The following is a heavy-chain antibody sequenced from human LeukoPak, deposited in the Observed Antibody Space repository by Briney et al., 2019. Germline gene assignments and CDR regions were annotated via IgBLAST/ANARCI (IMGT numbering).Heavy chain of an antibody. D-gene: IGHD6-13*01. Sequence: GGSLRLSCAASGFTFSSTSMSWVRQAPGKGLEWVAVTVGGGDGTYYADSVKGRFTISRDNSNNTLYLQMSSLRAEDTAVYYCAIIPRAAAGPSARSPFHYWGQGTLVTVSS. CDR3: AIIPRAAAGPSARSPFHY. CDR2: TVGGGDGT. CDR1: GFTFSSTS. V-gene: IGHV3-23*01. J-gene: IGHJ4*02.